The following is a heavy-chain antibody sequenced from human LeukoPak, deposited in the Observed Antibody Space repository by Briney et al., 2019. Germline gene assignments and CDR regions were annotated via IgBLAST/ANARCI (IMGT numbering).Heavy chain of an antibody. Sequence: GESLKISCKGSGYSFTSYWIGWVRQMPGKGLVWMGIIYPGDSDTRYSPSFQDQVTISADNSISTAYLQRSSLKAADTATYYCARNGGGSSGWYEEFDYGGQGTLVTVSS. D-gene: IGHD6-19*01. CDR3: ARNGGGSSGWYEEFDY. CDR1: GYSFTSYW. J-gene: IGHJ4*02. V-gene: IGHV5-51*01. CDR2: IYPGDSDT.